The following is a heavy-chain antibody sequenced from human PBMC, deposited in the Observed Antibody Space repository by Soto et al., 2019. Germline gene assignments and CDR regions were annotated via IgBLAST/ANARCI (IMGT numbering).Heavy chain of an antibody. CDR2: ISTNGGST. V-gene: IGHV3-64D*06. CDR3: VKGEYYYDSSGYYPFDY. J-gene: IGHJ4*02. Sequence: GGSLRLSCSASGFTFSSYAMHWVRQAPGKGLEYVSSISTNGGSTHYADSVKGRFTISRDNSKNTQYLQMSSLRADDTGVYYCVKGEYYYDSSGYYPFDYWGQGTLVTVSS. D-gene: IGHD3-22*01. CDR1: GFTFSSYA.